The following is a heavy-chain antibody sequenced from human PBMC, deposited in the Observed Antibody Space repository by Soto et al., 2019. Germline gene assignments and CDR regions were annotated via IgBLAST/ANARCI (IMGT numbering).Heavy chain of an antibody. J-gene: IGHJ4*02. CDR3: AKHEGYCSTTTCSNFDY. CDR1: GFTFTSYW. D-gene: IGHD2-2*01. Sequence: AGSLKISCSGSGFTFTSYWIAWVGQMPWKGLEWMGIIYPGDSDSSYSPSFQGQVTISADKSINTAYLHWSSLKASDTAIYYCAKHEGYCSTTTCSNFDYWGQGTLVTSPQ. V-gene: IGHV5-51*01. CDR2: IYPGDSDS.